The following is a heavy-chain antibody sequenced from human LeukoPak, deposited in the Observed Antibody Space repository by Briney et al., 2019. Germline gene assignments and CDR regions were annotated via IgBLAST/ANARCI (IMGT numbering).Heavy chain of an antibody. V-gene: IGHV1-46*01. CDR1: GYTFTSYY. J-gene: IGHJ4*02. Sequence: ASVKVSCKASGYTFTSYYMHWVRQAPGQGLEWMGIINPSGGSTSYAQNLQGRVTMTRDTSINTAYMELSGLRSDDTAVYYCARVREWEEISGAIPDYFDYWGQGTLVTVSS. CDR3: ARVREWEEISGAIPDYFDY. D-gene: IGHD3-3*01. CDR2: INPSGGST.